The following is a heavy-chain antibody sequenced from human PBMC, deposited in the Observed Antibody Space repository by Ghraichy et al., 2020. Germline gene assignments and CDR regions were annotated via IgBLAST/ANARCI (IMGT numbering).Heavy chain of an antibody. Sequence: SVKVSCKASGGTFSSYAISWVRQAPGQGLEWMGGIIPIFGTANYAQKFQGRVTITADESTSTAYMELSSLRSEDTAVYYCARGRRIGGVIVINYYYYGMDVWGQGTTVTVSS. J-gene: IGHJ6*02. V-gene: IGHV1-69*13. D-gene: IGHD3-16*02. CDR1: GGTFSSYA. CDR3: ARGRRIGGVIVINYYYYGMDV. CDR2: IIPIFGTA.